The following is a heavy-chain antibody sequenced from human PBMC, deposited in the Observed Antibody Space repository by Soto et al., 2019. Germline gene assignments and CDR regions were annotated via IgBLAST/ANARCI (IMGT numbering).Heavy chain of an antibody. V-gene: IGHV1-3*01. CDR2: INAGNGNT. Sequence: ASVKVSCKASGYTFTSYAMHWVRQAPGQRLEWMGWINAGNGNTKYSQKFQGRVTITRDTSASTAYMELSSLRSEDTAVYYCARAEPDYYDSSGHYYSYWGQGTLVTVSS. D-gene: IGHD3-22*01. CDR3: ARAEPDYYDSSGHYYSY. J-gene: IGHJ4*02. CDR1: GYTFTSYA.